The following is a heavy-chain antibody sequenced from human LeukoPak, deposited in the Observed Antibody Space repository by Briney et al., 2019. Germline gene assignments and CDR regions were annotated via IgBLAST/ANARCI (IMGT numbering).Heavy chain of an antibody. Sequence: SQTLSLTCAISGDSVSSNSAAWNWIRQSPSRGLEWLGRTYYRSKWYNDYAVSVKSRITINPDTSKNRFSLQLNSVTPEDTAVYYCARDPDHSAIAVAGYAFDIWGQGTMVTVSS. CDR2: TYYRSKWYN. CDR1: GDSVSSNSAA. D-gene: IGHD6-19*01. J-gene: IGHJ3*02. V-gene: IGHV6-1*01. CDR3: ARDPDHSAIAVAGYAFDI.